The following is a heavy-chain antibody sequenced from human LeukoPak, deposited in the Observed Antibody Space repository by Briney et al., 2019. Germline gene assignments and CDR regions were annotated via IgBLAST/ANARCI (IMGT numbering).Heavy chain of an antibody. CDR3: AGGYYDSSGYYHVGNWFDP. CDR1: GGSISSGGYY. V-gene: IGHV4-31*03. J-gene: IGHJ5*02. Sequence: SETLSLTCTVSGGSISSGGYYWSWIRQHPGKGLEWIGYIYYSGSTYYNPSLKSRVTISVDTSKNQFSLKLSSVTAADTAVYYCAGGYYDSSGYYHVGNWFDPWGQGTLVTVSS. CDR2: IYYSGST. D-gene: IGHD3-22*01.